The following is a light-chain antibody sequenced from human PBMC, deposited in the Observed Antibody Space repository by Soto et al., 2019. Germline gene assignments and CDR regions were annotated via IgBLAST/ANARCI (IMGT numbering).Light chain of an antibody. CDR1: SSDVGGYNY. V-gene: IGLV2-14*01. J-gene: IGLJ2*01. Sequence: QSALTQPASVSGSPGQSITISCTGTSSDVGGYNYVSRYQQHPGKAPKLMIYEVSNRPSGVSNRFSGSKSGNTASLTISGLQAEDEADNYCSSYTSSSTLVFGGGTKLTVL. CDR2: EVS. CDR3: SSYTSSSTLV.